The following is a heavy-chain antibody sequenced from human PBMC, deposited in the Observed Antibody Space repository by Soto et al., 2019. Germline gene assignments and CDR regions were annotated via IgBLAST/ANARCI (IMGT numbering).Heavy chain of an antibody. Sequence: SPVTVSCKASGYTFIRYGTTWLRQAPGQGFEWMGWISPYDDSTIYAQKLQGRVTMTADTSASTAYMELSSLRSEDTAVYYCAGEYRGSYDYDYSYGMDVWGQGTTVTVS. J-gene: IGHJ6*02. CDR1: GYTFIRYG. V-gene: IGHV1-18*01. CDR3: AGEYRGSYDYDYSYGMDV. D-gene: IGHD1-26*01. CDR2: ISPYDDST.